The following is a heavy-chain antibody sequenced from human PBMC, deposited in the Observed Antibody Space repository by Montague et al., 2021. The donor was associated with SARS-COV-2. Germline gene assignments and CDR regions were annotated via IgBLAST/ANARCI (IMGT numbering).Heavy chain of an antibody. D-gene: IGHD6-25*01. CDR2: NYTGGGT. V-gene: IGHV4-61*02. CDR1: IASISSGSYY. J-gene: IGHJ5*02. CDR3: ARDGYSSGWNGLHWFDP. Sequence: TLSLTCTVSIASISSGSYYWSWIRQPAGKGLEWIGRNYTGGGTNYNPPLKSRVTIPVDTSKNQFSLKLSSVAAADTAVYYCARDGYSSGWNGLHWFDPWGQGTLVTVSS.